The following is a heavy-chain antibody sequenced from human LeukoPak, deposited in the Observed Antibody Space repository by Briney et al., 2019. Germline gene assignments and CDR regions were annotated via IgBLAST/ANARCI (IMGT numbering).Heavy chain of an antibody. CDR3: ARDRLHYGEYEKTFDY. V-gene: IGHV3-48*01. CDR2: ITFISSII. Sequence: GGSLRLSCAASGFTFSSYSMNWVRQAPGKGLEWVSYITFISSIIYYADSVKGRFTISRDNAKKSLYLQMNSLRAEDTAVYYCARDRLHYGEYEKTFDYWGQGTLVSVSS. CDR1: GFTFSSYS. D-gene: IGHD4-17*01. J-gene: IGHJ4*02.